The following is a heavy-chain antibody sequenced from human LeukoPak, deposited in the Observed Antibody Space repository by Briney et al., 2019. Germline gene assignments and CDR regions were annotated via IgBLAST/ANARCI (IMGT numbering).Heavy chain of an antibody. Sequence: GGSLRLSCAASGFTFSSYWLHWVRHAPGKGLVWVSRINPDGSSTSCADSAKGRFTISRDNAKNTLYLQLNSLRADDTAVYYCARAGYYRFDYWGQGTVVTVSS. J-gene: IGHJ4*02. CDR3: ARAGYYRFDY. CDR2: INPDGSST. CDR1: GFTFSSYW. V-gene: IGHV3-74*01. D-gene: IGHD2-15*01.